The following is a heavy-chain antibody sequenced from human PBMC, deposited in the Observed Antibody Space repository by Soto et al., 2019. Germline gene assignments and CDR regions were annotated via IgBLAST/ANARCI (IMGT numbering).Heavy chain of an antibody. CDR1: GVTVSSYG. V-gene: IGHV3-74*01. CDR2: INNDGSAA. J-gene: IGHJ5*02. CDR3: VRDKPHNWFDP. Sequence: TGGSLRLSCAACGVTVSSYGVHWVRQVPGKGLVWVSRINNDGSAATYADSVKGRFTISRDNAKNTVYLQMNSLRAEDTAVYYCVRDKPHNWFDPWGQGTPVTVSS.